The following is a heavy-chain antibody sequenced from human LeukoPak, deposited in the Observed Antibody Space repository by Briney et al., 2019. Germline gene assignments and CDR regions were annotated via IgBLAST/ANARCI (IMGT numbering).Heavy chain of an antibody. CDR1: GGSFSGYY. CDR3: ARGRWWFDP. J-gene: IGHJ5*02. V-gene: IGHV4-34*01. CDR2: INHSGST. D-gene: IGHD4-23*01. Sequence: PSETLSLTCAVYGGSFSGYYWSWIRQPPGKGLEWIGEINHSGSTNSNPSLKSRVTISVDTSKNQFSLKLSSVTAADTAVYYRARGRWWFDPWGQGTLVTVSS.